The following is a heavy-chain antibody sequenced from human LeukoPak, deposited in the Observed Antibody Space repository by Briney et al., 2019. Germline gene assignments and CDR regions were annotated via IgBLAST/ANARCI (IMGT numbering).Heavy chain of an antibody. J-gene: IGHJ5*02. CDR3: ARDSSPWYYYDRSGSNGFDP. Sequence: PGGSLRLSCSASGFIISDYAIHWVRQAPGKGLEWVAVIAYDGGNKYYADSVKGRFTISRDNSKNTLYLQMNSLRAEGTAVYYCARDSSPWYYYDRSGSNGFDPWGQGTLVTVSS. D-gene: IGHD3-22*01. V-gene: IGHV3-30-3*01. CDR2: IAYDGGNK. CDR1: GFIISDYA.